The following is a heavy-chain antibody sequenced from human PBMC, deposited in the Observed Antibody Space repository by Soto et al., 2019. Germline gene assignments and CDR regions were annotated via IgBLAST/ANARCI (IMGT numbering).Heavy chain of an antibody. D-gene: IGHD3-9*01. J-gene: IGHJ4*02. V-gene: IGHV3-48*03. CDR3: ARGGWTGYYNFDY. Sequence: PGGSLRLSCAASGFTLSNYDMNWVRQAPGKGLEWVSYITSSGSTIYSADSVKGRFTISRDNAKNSLYLQMKSLRAADTAVYYCARGGWTGYYNFDYWGPGTLVTVSS. CDR2: ITSSGSTI. CDR1: GFTLSNYD.